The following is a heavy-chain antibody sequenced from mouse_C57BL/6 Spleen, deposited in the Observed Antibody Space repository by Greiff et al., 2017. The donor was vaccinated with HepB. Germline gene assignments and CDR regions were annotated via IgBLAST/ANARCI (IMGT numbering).Heavy chain of an antibody. Sequence: QVQLQQSGAELVRPGTSVKVSCKASGYAFTNYLIEWVKQRPGQGLEWIGVINPGSGGTNYNEKFKGKATLTADKSSSTAYMQLSSLTSEDSAVYLCARFDARPDFDVWGTGTTVTVSS. J-gene: IGHJ1*03. V-gene: IGHV1-54*01. CDR1: GYAFTNYL. CDR2: INPGSGGT. D-gene: IGHD2-3*01. CDR3: ARFDARPDFDV.